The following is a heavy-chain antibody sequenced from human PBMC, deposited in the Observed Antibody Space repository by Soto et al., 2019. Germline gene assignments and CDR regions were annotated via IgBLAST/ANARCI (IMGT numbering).Heavy chain of an antibody. V-gene: IGHV3-23*01. CDR1: GFTFSSYA. CDR3: AKDAISMVRGVNNGFDP. J-gene: IGHJ5*02. CDR2: ISGGGGVST. D-gene: IGHD3-10*01. Sequence: EVQLLESGGGLVQPGGSLTLSCAASGFTFSSYAMTWVRQAPGKGLEWVSGISGGGGVSTYYADSVKGRFTISRDNSMHTPYLQMNRLRAEDTAVYYCAKDAISMVRGVNNGFDPWGQGTLVTVSS.